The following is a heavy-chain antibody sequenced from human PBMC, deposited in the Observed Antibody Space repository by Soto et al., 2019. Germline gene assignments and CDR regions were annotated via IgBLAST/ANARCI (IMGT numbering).Heavy chain of an antibody. V-gene: IGHV4-31*03. CDR2: IYYSGST. D-gene: IGHD3-22*01. CDR3: ARTGPETYYYDSSGYLFDY. J-gene: IGHJ4*02. Sequence: QVQLQESGPGLVKPSQTLSLTCTVSGGSISSGGYYWSWIRQHPGKGLEWIGYIYYSGSTYYNPSLKRRVTISVDTSKNQFSLKLSSVTAADTAVYYCARTGPETYYYDSSGYLFDYWGQGTLVTVSS. CDR1: GGSISSGGYY.